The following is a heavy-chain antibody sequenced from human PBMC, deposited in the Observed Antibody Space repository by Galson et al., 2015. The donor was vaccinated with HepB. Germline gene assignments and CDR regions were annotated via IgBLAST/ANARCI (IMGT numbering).Heavy chain of an antibody. D-gene: IGHD3-22*01. J-gene: IGHJ4*02. CDR1: GYSFTNNW. CDR3: ARQNDSSGFDY. CDR2: VDPIASYT. Sequence: QSGAEVKKPGESLRISCKGSGYSFTNNWITWVRQRPGKGLEWMGRVDPIASYTNYSPSFQGHVTISVDKSIATAYLQWNTLKASDTAIYYCARQNDSSGFDYWGQGTLVTVSS. V-gene: IGHV5-10-1*01.